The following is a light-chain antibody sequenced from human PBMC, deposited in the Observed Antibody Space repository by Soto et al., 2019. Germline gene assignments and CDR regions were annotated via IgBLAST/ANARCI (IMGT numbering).Light chain of an antibody. Sequence: QSALTQPASVSGSPGQSITISCIGTRIDIGGSYHVSWHQQHPGKAPKLIIYDVTNRPSGVSNRFSGSKTGNTASLIISGLQAEDEAEYYCISYTSTSSDVFGSGTKVTVL. J-gene: IGLJ1*01. CDR2: DVT. CDR1: RIDIGGSYH. V-gene: IGLV2-14*03. CDR3: ISYTSTSSDV.